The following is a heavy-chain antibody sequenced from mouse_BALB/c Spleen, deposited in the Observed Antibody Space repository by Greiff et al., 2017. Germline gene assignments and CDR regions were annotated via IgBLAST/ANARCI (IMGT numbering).Heavy chain of an antibody. V-gene: IGHV3-8*02. Sequence: EVKLVESGPSLVKPSQTLSLTCSVTGDSFTSGYWNWIRKFPGNKLEYMGYISYNGSTYYIPSLKSRISITRDTSKNQYYLQLNSVTTEDTATYYCARFHYASAFDYWGQGTTLTVSS. CDR2: ISYNGST. J-gene: IGHJ2*01. CDR1: GDSFTSGY. D-gene: IGHD1-1*02. CDR3: ARFHYASAFDY.